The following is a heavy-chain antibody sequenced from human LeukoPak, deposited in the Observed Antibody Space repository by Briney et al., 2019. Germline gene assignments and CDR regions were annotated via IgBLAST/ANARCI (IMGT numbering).Heavy chain of an antibody. J-gene: IGHJ4*02. Sequence: HGESLKISCKGSGYSFTSYWIGWVRQMPGKGLEWMGIIYPGDSDTRYSPSFQGQVTISADKSISTAYLQWSSLKASDTAMYYCARQRHCSSTSCYTNWGQGTLATVSS. CDR1: GYSFTSYW. V-gene: IGHV5-51*01. CDR3: ARQRHCSSTSCYTN. CDR2: IYPGDSDT. D-gene: IGHD2-2*02.